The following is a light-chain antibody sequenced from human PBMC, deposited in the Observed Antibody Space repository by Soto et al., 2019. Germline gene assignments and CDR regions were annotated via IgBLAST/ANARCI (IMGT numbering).Light chain of an antibody. J-gene: IGLJ2*01. CDR2: GNS. V-gene: IGLV1-40*01. Sequence: QSVLTQPPSVSGAPGQRVTISCTRSSSNIGAGYDVHWYQQLPGTAPKLLIYGNSNRPSGVPDRFSGSKSGTSASLAITGLQAEDEADYYCQSYDSSLSGGNVVFGGGTKLTVL. CDR3: QSYDSSLSGGNVV. CDR1: SSNIGAGYD.